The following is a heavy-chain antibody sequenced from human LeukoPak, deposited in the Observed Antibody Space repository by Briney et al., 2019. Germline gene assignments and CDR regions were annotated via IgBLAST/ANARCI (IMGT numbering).Heavy chain of an antibody. CDR3: ARRDGYSIFQH. J-gene: IGHJ1*01. CDR2: KNQDGSEK. V-gene: IGHV3-7*03. D-gene: IGHD5-24*01. CDR1: GFTFSSSW. Sequence: GGSLRLSCAASGFTFSSSWMSWVRQAPGKGLEWVANKNQDGSEKYYVDSMKGRFTISRDNARNSLYLQMNSLRAEDTAIYYCARRDGYSIFQHWGQGTLVTVSS.